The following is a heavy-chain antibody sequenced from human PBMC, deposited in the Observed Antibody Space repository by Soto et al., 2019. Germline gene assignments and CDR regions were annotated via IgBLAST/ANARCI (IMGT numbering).Heavy chain of an antibody. CDR2: TYYRSKWYN. J-gene: IGHJ6*02. D-gene: IGHD6-6*01. CDR1: GDSVSSNSAA. V-gene: IGHV6-1*01. Sequence: SQTLSLTCAISGDSVSSNSAAWNWIRQSPSRGLEWLGRTYYRSKWYNDYAVSVKSRITINPDTSKNQFSLQLNSVTPEDTAVYSCARDIAARHHYYYYGMDVWGQGTPVTVSS. CDR3: ARDIAARHHYYYYGMDV.